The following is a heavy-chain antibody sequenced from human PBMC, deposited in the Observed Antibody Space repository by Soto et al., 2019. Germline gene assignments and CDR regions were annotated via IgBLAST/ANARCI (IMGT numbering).Heavy chain of an antibody. V-gene: IGHV1-18*01. Sequence: ASVKVSCKASGYTFSSYGISWVRQAPGQGLEWIGWISAYNGNTNYAQKFQGRVSMTTDTSTSTAYMELRSLRSDDTAVYYCARDVVAGYCSGGSCNWEAFDIWGQGTMVTVSS. CDR2: ISAYNGNT. D-gene: IGHD2-15*01. CDR1: GYTFSSYG. J-gene: IGHJ3*02. CDR3: ARDVVAGYCSGGSCNWEAFDI.